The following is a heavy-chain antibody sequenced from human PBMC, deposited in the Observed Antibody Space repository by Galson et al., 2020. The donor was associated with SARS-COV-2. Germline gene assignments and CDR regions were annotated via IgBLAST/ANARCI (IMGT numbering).Heavy chain of an antibody. CDR3: AKVPSSVNNYYYFDY. Sequence: TGGSLRLSCAASGFTFSTYAMNWVRQAPGKGLEWVSTISGGGGSTYYADSVKGRFAISRDNSKNTLYLQMNSLRAEDTAVYYCAKVPSSVNNYYYFDYWGQGTLVTVSS. V-gene: IGHV3-23*01. CDR1: GFTFSTYA. J-gene: IGHJ4*02. CDR2: ISGGGGST. D-gene: IGHD1-1*01.